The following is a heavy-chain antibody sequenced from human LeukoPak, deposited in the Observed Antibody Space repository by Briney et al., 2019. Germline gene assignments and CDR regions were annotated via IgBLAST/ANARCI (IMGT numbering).Heavy chain of an antibody. D-gene: IGHD6-13*01. J-gene: IGHJ4*02. CDR2: IKPTSGGT. Sequence: EASVTVSCKASGYTFTRYYMHWVRQAPGQRLEWMGGIKPTSGGTNYAQKFQGRVTMTRDTSISTAYMELSRLRSDDTAVYYCAREGLYSSSWYEVGYWGQGTLVTVSS. CDR3: AREGLYSSSWYEVGY. V-gene: IGHV1-2*02. CDR1: GYTFTRYY.